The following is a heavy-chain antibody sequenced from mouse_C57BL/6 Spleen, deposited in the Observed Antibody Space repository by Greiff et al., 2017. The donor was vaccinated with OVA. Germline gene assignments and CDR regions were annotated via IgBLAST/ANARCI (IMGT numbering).Heavy chain of an antibody. V-gene: IGHV1-76*01. CDR2: IYPGSGNT. Sequence: QVQLQQSGAELVRPGASVKLSCKASGYTFTDYYINWVKQRPGQGLEWIARIYPGSGNTYYNEKFKGKATLTAEQSSSTAYMQLSSLTSEDSAVYFCARSRYYGSSPWYFDVWGTGTTVTVSS. D-gene: IGHD1-1*01. CDR1: GYTFTDYY. J-gene: IGHJ1*03. CDR3: ARSRYYGSSPWYFDV.